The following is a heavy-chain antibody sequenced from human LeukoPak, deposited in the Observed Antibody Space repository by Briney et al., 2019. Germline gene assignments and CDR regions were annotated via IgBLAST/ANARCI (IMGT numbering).Heavy chain of an antibody. Sequence: SETLSLTCTVSGDSISSSSYYWGWIRQPPGKGLEWIGSIHYSGSTFYNPSLKSRVTISVDTSKNQFSLKLSSVTAADTAVYYCASDKAASGKFDYWGQGTLVTVSS. D-gene: IGHD6-13*01. CDR1: GDSISSSSYY. V-gene: IGHV4-39*07. J-gene: IGHJ4*02. CDR2: IHYSGST. CDR3: ASDKAASGKFDY.